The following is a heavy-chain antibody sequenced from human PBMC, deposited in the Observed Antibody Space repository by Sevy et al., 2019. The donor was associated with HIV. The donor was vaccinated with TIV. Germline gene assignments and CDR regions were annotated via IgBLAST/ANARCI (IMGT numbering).Heavy chain of an antibody. CDR2: FDPEDGDPEDGKT. Sequence: ASVKVSCKVSGYTLAKFSIHWVRQAPGKGLEWMTSFDPEDGDPEDGKTIYAPKFLGRVTMTEDTSTDTAYMELCSLRSDDTAVYYCATTKDYYDSSGYPFDYWGQGTLVTVSS. J-gene: IGHJ4*02. V-gene: IGHV1-24*01. D-gene: IGHD3-22*01. CDR3: ATTKDYYDSSGYPFDY. CDR1: GYTLAKFS.